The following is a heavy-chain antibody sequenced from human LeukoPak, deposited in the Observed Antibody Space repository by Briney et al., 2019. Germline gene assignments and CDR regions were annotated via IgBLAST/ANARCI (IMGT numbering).Heavy chain of an antibody. CDR2: IWYDGSNK. J-gene: IGHJ4*02. D-gene: IGHD1-1*01. Sequence: PGGSLRLSCAASGFTFSSYGMHWVRQAPGKGLEWVAVIWYDGSNKYYADSVKGRFTISRDNSKNTLYLQINSLRAEDTAVYYCARVRVPGTTGTTGFDYWGQGTLVTVSS. CDR3: ARVRVPGTTGTTGFDY. V-gene: IGHV3-33*01. CDR1: GFTFSSYG.